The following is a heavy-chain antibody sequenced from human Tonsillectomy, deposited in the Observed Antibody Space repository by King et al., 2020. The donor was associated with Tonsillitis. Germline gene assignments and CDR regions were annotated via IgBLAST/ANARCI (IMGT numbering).Heavy chain of an antibody. CDR3: ARGTGTRYFDL. CDR1: GGSFTSYA. CDR2: IVPIFGTT. J-gene: IGHJ2*01. D-gene: IGHD1-1*01. Sequence: VQLVESGAEMKKPGSSVKVSCKASGGSFTSYAFSWMRQAPGQGLEGMGGIVPIFGTTHYAQQFQDRVTITADESTSTAYMGLSSLRSEDTAVYYCARGTGTRYFDLWGRGTLVTVSS. V-gene: IGHV1-69*01.